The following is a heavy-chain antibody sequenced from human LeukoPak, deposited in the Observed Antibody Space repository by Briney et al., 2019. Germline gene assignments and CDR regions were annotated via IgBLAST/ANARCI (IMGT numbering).Heavy chain of an antibody. J-gene: IGHJ3*02. D-gene: IGHD1-26*01. CDR1: GFTFSDTW. CDR3: ARTTSMRYVGDAFDI. Sequence: GGSLRLSCAASGFTFSDTWMHWVRQAPGKGLVWVSRIRSDGSDTRYAESVKGRFTISRDNAKNTLYLQMNSLRAEDTAVYYCARTTSMRYVGDAFDIWDQGTMVTVSS. CDR2: IRSDGSDT. V-gene: IGHV3-74*01.